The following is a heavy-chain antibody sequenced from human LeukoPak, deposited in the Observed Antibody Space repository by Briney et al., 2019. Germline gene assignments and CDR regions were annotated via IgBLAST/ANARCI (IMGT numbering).Heavy chain of an antibody. J-gene: IGHJ4*02. CDR1: GYTFTGYY. CDR2: INPNSGGT. V-gene: IGHV1-2*02. D-gene: IGHD6-13*01. Sequence: ASVKVSCKASGYTFTGYYMHWVRQAPGQGLEWTGWINPNSGGTNYAQKFQGRVTMTRDTSISTAYMELSRLRSDDTAVYHCARDELAAAGTYYWGQGTLVTVSS. CDR3: ARDELAAAGTYY.